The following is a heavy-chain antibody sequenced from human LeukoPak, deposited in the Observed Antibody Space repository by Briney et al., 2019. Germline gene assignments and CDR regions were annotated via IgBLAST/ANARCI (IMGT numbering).Heavy chain of an antibody. V-gene: IGHV4-59*08. CDR2: IYYSGST. CDR1: GGSISSYY. Sequence: SETLSLTCTVSGGSISSYYGSWIRQPPGKGLEWIGYIYYSGSTNYNPSLKSRVTISVDTSKNQFSLKLSSVTAAHTAVYYCASSAVVPAAPFHYWGQGTLVTVSS. D-gene: IGHD2-2*01. CDR3: ASSAVVPAAPFHY. J-gene: IGHJ4*02.